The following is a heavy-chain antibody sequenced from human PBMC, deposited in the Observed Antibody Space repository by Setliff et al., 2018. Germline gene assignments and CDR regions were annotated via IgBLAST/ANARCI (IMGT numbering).Heavy chain of an antibody. J-gene: IGHJ4*02. D-gene: IGHD5-18*01. CDR2: ISAISDST. CDR1: GFSFSSHG. CDR3: AKEGGYSYGYDFDY. V-gene: IGHV3-23*01. Sequence: GGSLRLSCAASGFSFSSHGMHWVRQAPGKGLEWVSSISAISDSTYYADSVKGRFTISRSSSKNTLYLQMNSLRAEDTAVYYCAKEGGYSYGYDFDYWGQGTLVTVSS.